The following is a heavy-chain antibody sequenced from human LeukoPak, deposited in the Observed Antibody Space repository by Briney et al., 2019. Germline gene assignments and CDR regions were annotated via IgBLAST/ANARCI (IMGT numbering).Heavy chain of an antibody. D-gene: IGHD3-22*01. CDR1: GYTFTGYY. CDR2: INPISGGT. V-gene: IGHV1-2*02. CDR3: AREEDSWDYYDSSGLLDY. Sequence: ASVKVSCKASGYTFTGYYMHWVRQAPGQGLEWMGWINPISGGTNYAQKFQGRVTMTRDTSISTAYMELSRLRSDDTAVYYCAREEDSWDYYDSSGLLDYWGQGTLVTVSS. J-gene: IGHJ4*02.